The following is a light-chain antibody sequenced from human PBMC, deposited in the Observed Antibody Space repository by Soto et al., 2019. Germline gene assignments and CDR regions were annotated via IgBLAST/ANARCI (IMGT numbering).Light chain of an antibody. CDR3: QQFYSTPIT. J-gene: IGKJ5*01. CDR2: WAS. V-gene: IGKV4-1*01. Sequence: DIVMTQSPDSLAVSLGERATINCKSSQSVLYSSNNKNYLTWYQQKPGQPPKLLIYWASTRESGVPDRFSGSGSGKDFTLTSSILQAEDVAVYYCQQFYSTPITFGQGTRLEIK. CDR1: QSVLYSSNNKNY.